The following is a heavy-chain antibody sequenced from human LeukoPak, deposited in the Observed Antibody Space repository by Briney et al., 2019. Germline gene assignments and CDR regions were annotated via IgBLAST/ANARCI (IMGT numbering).Heavy chain of an antibody. V-gene: IGHV7-4-1*02. J-gene: IGHJ4*02. D-gene: IGHD3-10*01. CDR3: ARDQRRDHYYGSGSYNGYFDY. CDR2: INTNTGNP. CDR1: GYTFTSYA. Sequence: ASVKVSCKASGYTFTSYAMNWVRQAPGQGLEWMGWINTNTGNPTYAQGFTGRFVFSLDTSVSTAYLQISSLKAEDTAVYYCARDQRRDHYYGSGSYNGYFDYWGQGTLVTVSS.